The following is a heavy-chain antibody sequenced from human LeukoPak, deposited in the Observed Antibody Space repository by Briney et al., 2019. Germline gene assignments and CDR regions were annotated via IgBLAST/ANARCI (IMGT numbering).Heavy chain of an antibody. V-gene: IGHV4-34*01. J-gene: IGHJ3*02. CDR2: INHSGST. Sequence: SETLSLTCAVYGGSFSGYYWSWIRQPPGKGLEWIGEINHSGSTNYNPSLKSRVTISVDTSKNQFSLKLSSVTAADTAVYYCARGGIYYDSSGYRDAFDIWDQGTMVTVSS. CDR1: GGSFSGYY. CDR3: ARGGIYYDSSGYRDAFDI. D-gene: IGHD3-22*01.